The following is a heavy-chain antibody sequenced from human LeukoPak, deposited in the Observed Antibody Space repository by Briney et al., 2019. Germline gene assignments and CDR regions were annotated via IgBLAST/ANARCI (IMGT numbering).Heavy chain of an antibody. J-gene: IGHJ6*02. V-gene: IGHV3-23*01. CDR3: ANSVSSYYDSSGYESSYYYGMDV. D-gene: IGHD3-22*01. CDR2: ISGSGGST. CDR1: GFTFSSYA. Sequence: PGGSLRLSCAASGFTFSSYAMSWVRQAPGKGLEWVSAISGSGGSTYYADSVKGRFTISRDNSKSTLYLQMNSLRAEDTAVYYCANSVSSYYDSSGYESSYYYGMDVWGQGTTVTVSS.